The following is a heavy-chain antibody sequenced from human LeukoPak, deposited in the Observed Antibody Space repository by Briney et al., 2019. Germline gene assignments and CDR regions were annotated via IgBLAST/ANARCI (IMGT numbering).Heavy chain of an antibody. CDR1: GGSISNYY. CDR3: ARPTHSGTSYDAFGI. Sequence: PSETLSLTCTVSGGSISNYYWTWIRQPPGKGLEWIGNVYNDVSTNYNPSLKSRVTISVDTSENQFSLKLSFVTAADTAVYYCARPTHSGTSYDAFGIWGQGTMVTVSS. J-gene: IGHJ3*02. V-gene: IGHV4-59*08. D-gene: IGHD1-26*01. CDR2: VYNDVST.